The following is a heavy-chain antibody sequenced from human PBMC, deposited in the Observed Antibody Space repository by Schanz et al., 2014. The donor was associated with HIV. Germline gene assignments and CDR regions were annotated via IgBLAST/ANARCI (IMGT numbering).Heavy chain of an antibody. D-gene: IGHD5-12*01. V-gene: IGHV1-2*02. CDR2: INPNSGGT. CDR3: ARSRYLLPCLPF. Sequence: QVQLAQSGVEVKKPGDEVKASCKEVGETRYVYYIHWVRQAPGQGLEWMGWINPNSGGTNYAQKFQGRVTMTRDTSISTGYMELRRLRSDDTAVYYCARSRYLLPCLPFWGQGTLVTVSS. CDR1: GETRYVYY. J-gene: IGHJ4*02.